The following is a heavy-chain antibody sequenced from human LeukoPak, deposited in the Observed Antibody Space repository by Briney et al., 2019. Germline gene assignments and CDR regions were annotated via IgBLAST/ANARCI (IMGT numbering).Heavy chain of an antibody. CDR3: ARPVDSSHTWYYFDY. D-gene: IGHD4-11*01. CDR2: IYPGDSDT. V-gene: IGHV5-51*01. Sequence: GESLKSSCKGSGYGFTNYWIGWVRQMPGKGLEWMGIIYPGDSDTRYSPSFQGQVTISADKSINTAYLQWNSLKASDTAMYYCARPVDSSHTWYYFDYWGQGTLVTVSS. J-gene: IGHJ4*02. CDR1: GYGFTNYW.